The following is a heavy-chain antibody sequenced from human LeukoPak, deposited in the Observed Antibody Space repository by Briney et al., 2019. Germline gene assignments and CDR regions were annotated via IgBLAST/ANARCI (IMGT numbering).Heavy chain of an antibody. Sequence: GGSLRLSCAASGFTFSSYEMNWVRQTPGKGLEWVSYIRSSGSTIYYADSVKGRFTISRDNAKDSLYLQMNSLRAEDTAVYYCAELGITMIGGVWGKGTTVTISS. V-gene: IGHV3-48*03. CDR2: IRSSGSTI. CDR3: AELGITMIGGV. D-gene: IGHD3-10*02. J-gene: IGHJ6*04. CDR1: GFTFSSYE.